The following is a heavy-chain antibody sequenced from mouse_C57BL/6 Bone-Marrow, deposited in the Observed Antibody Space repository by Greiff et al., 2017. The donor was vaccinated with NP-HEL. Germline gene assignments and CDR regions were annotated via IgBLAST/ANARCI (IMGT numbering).Heavy chain of an antibody. D-gene: IGHD1-1*01. Sequence: QVQLQQSGTELVKPGASVKLSCKASGYTFTSYWMHWVTQRPGQGLEWIGNINPSNGGNNYNEKFQSKATLTVDKSSSTAYMQLSSLTSEDSAVYYWAFTYCPFYFDYWGQGTTLTVSS. CDR1: GYTFTSYW. V-gene: IGHV1-53*01. CDR3: AFTYCPFYFDY. CDR2: INPSNGGN. J-gene: IGHJ2*01.